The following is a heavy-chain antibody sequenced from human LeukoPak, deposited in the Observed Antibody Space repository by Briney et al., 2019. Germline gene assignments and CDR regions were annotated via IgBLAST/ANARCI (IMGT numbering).Heavy chain of an antibody. CDR2: IYPGDSDT. V-gene: IGHV5-51*01. D-gene: IGHD3-16*01. CDR1: GSTFTNYW. J-gene: IGHJ3*02. CDR3: ARRGSNLNSDAFDI. Sequence: GESLQISCKASGSTFTNYWIAWVRQMPGKGLEWMVHIYPGDSDTRYSPSFQGQVTISADKSINTAYLQWSSLRASDTAIYYCARRGSNLNSDAFDIWGQGTMVTVSS.